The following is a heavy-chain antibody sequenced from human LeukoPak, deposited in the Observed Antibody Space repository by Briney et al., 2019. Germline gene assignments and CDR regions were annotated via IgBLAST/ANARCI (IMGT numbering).Heavy chain of an antibody. J-gene: IGHJ5*02. CDR1: GGSFSDNY. D-gene: IGHD2/OR15-2a*01. Sequence: SETLSLTCAVSGGSFSDNYWSWIRQPPGTGLEWIGEIHHSGNTNYNPSLKSRVTISVDTSKNQLSLKLSSVTAADTAVYFCARDVRQSTFAPWGQGTLVTVSS. CDR3: ARDVRQSTFAP. V-gene: IGHV4-34*01. CDR2: IHHSGNT.